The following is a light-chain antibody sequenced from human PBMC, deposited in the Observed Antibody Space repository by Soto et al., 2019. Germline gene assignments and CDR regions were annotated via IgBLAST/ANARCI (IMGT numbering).Light chain of an antibody. Sequence: QSALTQPASVSGSPGQSITISCTGTSSDVGGYNYVSWYQHHPGKAPKLMNYDVSNRPSGVSNRFSGSKSGNTASLTISGLQPEDEADYYCCSYTTSNTRQIVFGTGTKLTVL. J-gene: IGLJ1*01. CDR3: CSYTTSNTRQIV. V-gene: IGLV2-14*03. CDR2: DVS. CDR1: SSDVGGYNY.